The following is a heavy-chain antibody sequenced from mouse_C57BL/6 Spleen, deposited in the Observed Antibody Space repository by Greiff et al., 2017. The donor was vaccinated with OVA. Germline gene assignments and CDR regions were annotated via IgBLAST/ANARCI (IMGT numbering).Heavy chain of an antibody. CDR1: GFTFTDYY. CDR3: ARYPYFDY. V-gene: IGHV7-3*01. CDR2: IRNKANGYTT. J-gene: IGHJ2*01. Sequence: EVKLMESGGGLVQPGGSLSLSCAASGFTFTDYYMSWVRQPPGKALEWLGFIRNKANGYTTEHSASVKGRFTISRDNSQSILYLQMNALRAEDSATYYCARYPYFDYWRQGTTLTVSS.